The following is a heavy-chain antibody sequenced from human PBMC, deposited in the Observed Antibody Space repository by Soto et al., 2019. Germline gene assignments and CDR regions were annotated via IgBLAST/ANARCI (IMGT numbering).Heavy chain of an antibody. D-gene: IGHD3-9*01. J-gene: IGHJ6*02. CDR2: IIPIFGTA. CDR3: ARENYDILTGYSLMAMDV. Sequence: QVQLVQSGAEVKKPGSSVKVSCKASGGTFSSYAISWVRQAPGQGLEWMGGIIPIFGTANYAQKFQGRVTITADQSTSTAYKELSSLRSEDTALYYCARENYDILTGYSLMAMDVWGQGTTVTVSS. V-gene: IGHV1-69*01. CDR1: GGTFSSYA.